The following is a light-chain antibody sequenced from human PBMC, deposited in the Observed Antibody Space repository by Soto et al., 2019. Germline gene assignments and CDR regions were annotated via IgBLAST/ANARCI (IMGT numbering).Light chain of an antibody. CDR3: QKYYSTLRFT. CDR1: QSVLYSSNNKNY. Sequence: DIVMTQSPDSLAVSLGERATINCKSSQSVLYSSNNKNYLAWYQQKPGQPPKLPIYWASTRESGVPDRFSGSGSGTDFTLTISSLQAEDVAVYYCQKYYSTLRFTFGPGTKVDIK. J-gene: IGKJ3*01. CDR2: WAS. V-gene: IGKV4-1*01.